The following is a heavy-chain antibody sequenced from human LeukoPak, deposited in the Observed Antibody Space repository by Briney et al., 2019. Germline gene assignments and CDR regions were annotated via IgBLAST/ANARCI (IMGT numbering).Heavy chain of an antibody. CDR3: ARAGYCSGGSCYIFDY. V-gene: IGHV1-3*01. CDR1: GYTFTSYA. J-gene: IGHJ4*02. D-gene: IGHD2-15*01. Sequence: ASVKVSCKASGYTFTSYAMHWVRQAPGQRLEWMGWINAGNGNTKYSQKFQGRVTITRDTSASTAYMELSSLRSEDTAVYYCARAGYCSGGSCYIFDYWGQGTLVTVSS. CDR2: INAGNGNT.